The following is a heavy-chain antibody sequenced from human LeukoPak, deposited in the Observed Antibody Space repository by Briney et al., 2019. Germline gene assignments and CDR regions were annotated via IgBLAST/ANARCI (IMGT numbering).Heavy chain of an antibody. D-gene: IGHD2-15*01. CDR3: AGRSAGYCSGGSCYWFDP. V-gene: IGHV5-51*01. CDR1: GCSFSSYW. Sequence: GESLKISCYGSGCSFSSYWIVRVRQMPGKGLEGMVIIYPGDSDTRYSPSFQGQVTISADKSISTAYLQWSSLKASDTAMYYCAGRSAGYCSGGSCYWFDPWGQGTLVTVSS. J-gene: IGHJ5*02. CDR2: IYPGDSDT.